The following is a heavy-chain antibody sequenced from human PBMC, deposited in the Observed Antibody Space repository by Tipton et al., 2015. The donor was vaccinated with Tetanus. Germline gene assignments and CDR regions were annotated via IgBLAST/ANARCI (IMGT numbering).Heavy chain of an antibody. CDR3: ARAPNRRSRAYDY. CDR2: ITPIFGTT. D-gene: IGHD1-14*01. V-gene: IGHV1-69*01. J-gene: IGHJ4*02. CDR1: GGTFTNYA. Sequence: QVQLVQSGAEVKKPGSSVKVSCKASGGTFTNYALSWVRQAPGQGLEWVGGITPIFGTTNYAPKFQGRVTITADESTNTAYMELSSLRADDSAVYYCARAPNRRSRAYDYWGQGTQIIVSS.